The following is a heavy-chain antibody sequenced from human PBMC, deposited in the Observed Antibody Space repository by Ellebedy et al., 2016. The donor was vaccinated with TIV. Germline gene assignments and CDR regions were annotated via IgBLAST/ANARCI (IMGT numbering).Heavy chain of an antibody. J-gene: IGHJ4*02. CDR2: ISYEGSNK. V-gene: IGHV3-30*18. Sequence: GESLKISXAASGFTFSSYAMHWVRQAPGKGLEWVAFISYEGSNKHYADSVRGRFTISRDNFKNTLFLQLNSLRPEDTAVFYCAKSPRPSTVTYFGHWGQGTLVTVSS. CDR3: AKSPRPSTVTYFGH. CDR1: GFTFSSYA. D-gene: IGHD4-17*01.